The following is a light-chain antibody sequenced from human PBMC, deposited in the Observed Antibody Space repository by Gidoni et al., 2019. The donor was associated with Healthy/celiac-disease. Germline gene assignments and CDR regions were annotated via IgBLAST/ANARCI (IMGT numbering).Light chain of an antibody. V-gene: IGKV3-20*01. J-gene: IGKJ4*01. CDR2: GAS. CDR3: QQYGSSPLT. Sequence: EIVLTQSPGTLSLSPGERATLSCRASQSVSSSYLSGYQQQPGQAPRLLIDGASSRATGLPDRFSGSGSGTDFTLTSSRLEPEDFAVYYCQQYGSSPLTFGGXTKVEIK. CDR1: QSVSSSY.